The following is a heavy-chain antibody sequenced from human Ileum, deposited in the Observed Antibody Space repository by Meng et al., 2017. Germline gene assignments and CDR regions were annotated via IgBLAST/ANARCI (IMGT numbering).Heavy chain of an antibody. J-gene: IGHJ4*02. D-gene: IGHD3-9*01. CDR2: IHPGGST. CDR1: DGSLGGYY. CDR3: ATGVDWAKSGNI. Sequence: QVQLRQWGPGLLKPSETLSLTCAVYDGSLGGYYLSWIRQPPRKGLEWVGEIHPGGSTSYNPSLQSRVTIAVDTSKNQFSVTLSSVSAADTAVYYCATGVDWAKSGNIWGQGTLVTVSS. V-gene: IGHV4-34*01.